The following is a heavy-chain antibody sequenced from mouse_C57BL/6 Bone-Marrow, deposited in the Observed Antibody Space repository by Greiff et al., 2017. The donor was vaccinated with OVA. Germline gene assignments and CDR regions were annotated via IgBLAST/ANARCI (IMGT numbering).Heavy chain of an antibody. CDR3: AGLGRGDYFDY. V-gene: IGHV1-66*01. CDR1: GYSFTSYY. J-gene: IGHJ2*01. CDR2: IYPGSGNT. Sequence: QVHVKQSGPELVKPGASVKISCKASGYSFTSYYIHWVKQRPGQGLEWIGWIYPGSGNTKYNEKFKGKATLTADTSSSTAYMQLSSLTSEDSAVYYCAGLGRGDYFDYWGQGTTLTVSS. D-gene: IGHD3-1*01.